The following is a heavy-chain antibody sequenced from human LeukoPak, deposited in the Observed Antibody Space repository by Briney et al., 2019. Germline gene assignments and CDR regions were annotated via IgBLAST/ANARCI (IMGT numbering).Heavy chain of an antibody. D-gene: IGHD3-3*01. CDR1: AFTFDDSG. Sequence: QPGRSLRLSWAASAFTFDDSGMSSGRHDPGKWLESGSGINWDGRSTGYADSVKGRFTISRDHAKNSLYLQMTSLRDEDTALYYCARNQDYDFWSGYQYYFDYWGQGTLVTVSS. CDR2: INWDGRST. CDR3: ARNQDYDFWSGYQYYFDY. V-gene: IGHV3-20*04. J-gene: IGHJ4*02.